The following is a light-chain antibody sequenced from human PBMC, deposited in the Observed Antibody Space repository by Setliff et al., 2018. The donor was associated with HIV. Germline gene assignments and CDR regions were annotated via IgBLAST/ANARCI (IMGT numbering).Light chain of an antibody. CDR1: TSDAGGYNF. CDR3: CSYAGSHTFV. CDR2: DVI. Sequence: QSALAQPRSVSGSPGQSVPISCTGTTSDAGGYNFVSWYQHHPGKAPKLMIYDVIKRPSGVPDRFSGSKSGNTASLTISGLQAEDEADYYCCSYAGSHTFVFGTGTKVTVL. J-gene: IGLJ1*01. V-gene: IGLV2-11*01.